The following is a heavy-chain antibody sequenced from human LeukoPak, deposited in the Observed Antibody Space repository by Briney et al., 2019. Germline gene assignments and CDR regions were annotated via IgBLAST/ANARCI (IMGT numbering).Heavy chain of an antibody. CDR1: GGSISSSSYY. V-gene: IGHV4-39*01. D-gene: IGHD6-13*01. CDR3: ARLPGYSSRHRTHWFDP. J-gene: IGHJ5*02. Sequence: PSETLSLTCTVSGGSISSSSYYWGWIRQPPGKGLEWIGSIYYSGSTYYNPSLKSRVTISVDTSKNQFSLKLSSVTAADTAVYYCARLPGYSSRHRTHWFDPWGQGTLVTVSS. CDR2: IYYSGST.